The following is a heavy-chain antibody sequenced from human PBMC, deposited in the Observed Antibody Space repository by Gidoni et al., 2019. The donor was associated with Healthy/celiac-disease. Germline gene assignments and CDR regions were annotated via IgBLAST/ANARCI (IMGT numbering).Heavy chain of an antibody. CDR1: GGSISSSSYY. CDR3: ARLGADKRDGDYEAIFDY. CDR2: IYYSGST. J-gene: IGHJ4*02. Sequence: QLQLQESGPGLVKPSETLSLTCTVSGGSISSSSYYWGWIRQPPGKGLEWIGSIYYSGSTYYNPSLKSRVTISVDTSKNQFSLKLSSVTAADTAVYYCARLGADKRDGDYEAIFDYWGQGTLVTVSS. V-gene: IGHV4-39*01. D-gene: IGHD4-17*01.